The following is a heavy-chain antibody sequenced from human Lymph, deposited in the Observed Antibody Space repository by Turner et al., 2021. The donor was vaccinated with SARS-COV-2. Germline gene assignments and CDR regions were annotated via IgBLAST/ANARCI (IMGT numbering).Heavy chain of an antibody. CDR3: ARDLETAGGMDV. Sequence: EVQLVESGGGLVPLGGSVGLACAASGRPVSSNYMLWVRQAPGKGLEWVSVIYSGGRTYYAEPVKGRFTSSRHKSKNTMYLPMYSLRAEDSAVYYWARDLETAGGMDVWGQGPTVTVS. J-gene: IGHJ6*02. V-gene: IGHV3-53*04. CDR1: GRPVSSNY. D-gene: IGHD5-18*01. CDR2: IYSGGRT.